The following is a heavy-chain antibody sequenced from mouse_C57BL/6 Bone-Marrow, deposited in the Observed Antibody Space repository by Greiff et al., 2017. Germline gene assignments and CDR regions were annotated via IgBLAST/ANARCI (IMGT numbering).Heavy chain of an antibody. CDR1: GFNIKDDY. CDR3: TTNGGD. CDR2: IDPENGDT. Sequence: VQLKESGAELVRPGASVKLSCTASGFNIKDDYTHWVKQRPEQGLEWIGWIDPENGDTEYASKFQGKATITADTSSNTAYLQLSSLTSEDTAVYYCTTNGGDWGQGTTLTVSA. J-gene: IGHJ2*01. V-gene: IGHV14-4*01.